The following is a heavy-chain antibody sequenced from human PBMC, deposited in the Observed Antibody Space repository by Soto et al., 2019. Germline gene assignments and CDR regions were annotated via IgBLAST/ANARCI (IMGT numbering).Heavy chain of an antibody. CDR3: ARHVVDY. J-gene: IGHJ4*02. CDR1: GFTFSDSA. Sequence: EVQLVESGGDLVQPGGSLKLSCAASGFTFSDSAIHWVRQAPGKGLEWVGRIRSKPYSYATEYAASVKGRFTISRDDSRNTAHLQMNSLKTEDTAVYYCARHVVDYWGQGTLVTVSS. D-gene: IGHD2-15*01. CDR2: IRSKPYSYAT. V-gene: IGHV3-73*01.